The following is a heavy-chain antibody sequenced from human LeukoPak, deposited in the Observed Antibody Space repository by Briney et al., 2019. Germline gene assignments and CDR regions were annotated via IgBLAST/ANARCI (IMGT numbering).Heavy chain of an antibody. D-gene: IGHD2-15*01. CDR1: GFTFSSYA. V-gene: IGHV3-23*01. CDR3: VRDFSCSGGSCPLFDS. Sequence: RSGGSLRLSCVASGFTFSSYAMSWVRQAPGKGLAWVSGLNEDGGYRYYADSVKGRSTISRDNSENTLYLQMRSLSAEDTARYYCVRDFSCSGGSCPLFDSWGQGTLVTVSS. CDR2: LNEDGGYR. J-gene: IGHJ4*02.